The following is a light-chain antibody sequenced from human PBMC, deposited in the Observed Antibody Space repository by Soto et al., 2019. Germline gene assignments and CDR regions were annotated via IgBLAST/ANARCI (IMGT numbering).Light chain of an antibody. CDR1: SSDVGGYNY. J-gene: IGLJ2*01. CDR3: SSYTSSSTLV. V-gene: IGLV2-14*01. CDR2: EVS. Sequence: QSVLTQPASVSGSPGQSITISCTGTSSDVGGYNYVSWYQQHPGKAPKLMIYEVSNRPSGVSNRFSGSKSGNTASLTISGLQPEDEADYYCSSYTSSSTLVFGGGTKLTFL.